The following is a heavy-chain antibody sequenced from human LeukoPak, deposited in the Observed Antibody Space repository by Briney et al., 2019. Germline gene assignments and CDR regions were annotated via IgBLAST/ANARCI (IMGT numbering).Heavy chain of an antibody. CDR3: ARGVVIVPAAHTDYYHYGMDV. D-gene: IGHD2-2*01. J-gene: IGHJ6*02. CDR2: ISMSTSYI. CDR1: GFTFSSYS. V-gene: IGHV3-21*01. Sequence: GGSLRLSCAASGFTFSSYSMNWVRQAPGKGLEWVSSISMSTSYIYYADSVKGRFIISRDNAQNSLYLQMNSLRAEDTAIYYCARGVVIVPAAHTDYYHYGMDVWGQGTTVTVSS.